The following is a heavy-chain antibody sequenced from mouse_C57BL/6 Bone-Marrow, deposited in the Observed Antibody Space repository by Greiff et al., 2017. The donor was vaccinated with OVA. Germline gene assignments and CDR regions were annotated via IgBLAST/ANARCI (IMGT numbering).Heavy chain of an antibody. D-gene: IGHD3-1*01. Sequence: VQLQQSGAELVRPGASVKLSCTASGFNIKDDYMHWVKQRPEQGLEWIGWIDPETGDTEYASKFQGKATITADTSSNTAYLQLSSLTSEDTAVYYCTTWGLFAYWGQGTLVTVSA. CDR1: GFNIKDDY. CDR2: IDPETGDT. J-gene: IGHJ3*01. CDR3: TTWGLFAY. V-gene: IGHV14-4*01.